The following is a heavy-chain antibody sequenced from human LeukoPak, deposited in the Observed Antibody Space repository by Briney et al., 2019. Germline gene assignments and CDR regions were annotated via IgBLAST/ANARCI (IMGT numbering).Heavy chain of an antibody. V-gene: IGHV4-34*01. J-gene: IGHJ4*02. CDR1: GGSVSGYY. Sequence: SETLSLTCAVYGGSVSGYYWSWIRQPPGKGLEWIAEINHSGSTNYNPSLKSRVTISVDTSKNQFSLKLSSVTAADTAVYYCARVRRFYYDSSGYGGRGYFDYWGQGTLVTVSS. CDR3: ARVRRFYYDSSGYGGRGYFDY. CDR2: INHSGST. D-gene: IGHD3-22*01.